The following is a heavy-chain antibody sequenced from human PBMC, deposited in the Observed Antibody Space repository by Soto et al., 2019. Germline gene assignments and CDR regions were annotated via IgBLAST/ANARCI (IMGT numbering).Heavy chain of an antibody. CDR3: ARELEFQGDFWSGYPYYFDY. CDR2: ISAYNGNT. D-gene: IGHD3-3*01. J-gene: IGHJ4*02. CDR1: GYTFTSYG. V-gene: IGHV1-18*01. Sequence: QVQLVQSGAEVKKPGASVKVSCKASGYTFTSYGISWVRQAPGQGLEWMGWISAYNGNTNYAQKLQGRVTMTTDTSTSTAYMELRSLRSDDTAVYYCARELEFQGDFWSGYPYYFDYWGQGTLVTVSS.